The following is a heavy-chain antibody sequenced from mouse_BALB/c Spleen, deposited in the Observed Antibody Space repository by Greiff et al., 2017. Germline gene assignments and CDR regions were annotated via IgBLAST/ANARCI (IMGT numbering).Heavy chain of an antibody. J-gene: IGHJ2*01. CDR1: GFTFSSFG. CDR2: ISSGSSTI. V-gene: IGHV5-17*02. CDR3: ARGRYFDY. Sequence: DLQLVESGGGLVQPGGSRKLSCAASGFTFSSFGMHWVRQAPEKGLEWVAYISSGSSTIYYADTVKGRFTISRDNPKNTLFLQMTSLRSEDTAMYYCARGRYFDYWGQGTTLTVSA.